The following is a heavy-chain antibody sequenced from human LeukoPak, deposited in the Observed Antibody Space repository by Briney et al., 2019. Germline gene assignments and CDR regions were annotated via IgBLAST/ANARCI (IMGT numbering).Heavy chain of an antibody. J-gene: IGHJ4*02. CDR1: GGSISSYY. Sequence: SETLSLTCTVSGGSISSYYWSWIRQPPGKGLEWIGYIYSSGSTNYNPSLKSRVTISVDTSKNQFSLKLSSVTAADTAVYYCARDTAGDRFDYWGQGTLVTVSS. V-gene: IGHV4-4*08. D-gene: IGHD5-18*01. CDR3: ARDTAGDRFDY. CDR2: IYSSGST.